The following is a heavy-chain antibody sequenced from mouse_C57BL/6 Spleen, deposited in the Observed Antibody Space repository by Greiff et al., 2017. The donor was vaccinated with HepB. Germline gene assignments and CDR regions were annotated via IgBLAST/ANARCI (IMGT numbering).Heavy chain of an antibody. V-gene: IGHV1-82*01. D-gene: IGHD1-1*01. Sequence: VQLQQSGPELVKPGASVKISCKASGYAFSSSWMNWVKQRPGKGLEWIGRIYPGDGDTNYNGKFKGKATLTADKSSSTAYMQLSSLTSEESAVFVGARSYDGSSVDYWGQGTTLTVAS. J-gene: IGHJ2*01. CDR1: GYAFSSSW. CDR2: IYPGDGDT. CDR3: ARSYDGSSVDY.